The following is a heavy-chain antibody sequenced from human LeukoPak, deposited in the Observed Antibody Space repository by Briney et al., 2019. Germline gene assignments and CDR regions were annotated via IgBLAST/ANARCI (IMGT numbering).Heavy chain of an antibody. Sequence: PGGSLRLSCAASGFTFSSYGMSWVRQAPGKGLEWVSGISAGGGSTHFADCVKGRFTISRDNSKNTLYLQMNSLRAEDTALYYCAKRYCSAWSSFDSWGQGTLVTVSS. CDR2: ISAGGGST. V-gene: IGHV3-23*01. D-gene: IGHD6-19*01. CDR1: GFTFSSYG. CDR3: AKRYCSAWSSFDS. J-gene: IGHJ4*02.